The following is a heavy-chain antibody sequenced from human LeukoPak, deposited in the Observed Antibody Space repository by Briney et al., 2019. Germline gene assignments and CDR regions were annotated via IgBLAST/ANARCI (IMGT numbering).Heavy chain of an antibody. D-gene: IGHD2-15*01. CDR2: IKRKSDGGTT. J-gene: IGHJ4*02. Sequence: GGSLRLSCAASGFSFNDAWMSWVRQAPGKGLEWVGRIKRKSDGGTTDYAAPVKGRFTISRDDSKNTLYLQMNSLKTEDTAVYYCTTCSGGSCSHFDYWGQGTLVTVSS. CDR3: TTCSGGSCSHFDY. V-gene: IGHV3-15*01. CDR1: GFSFNDAW.